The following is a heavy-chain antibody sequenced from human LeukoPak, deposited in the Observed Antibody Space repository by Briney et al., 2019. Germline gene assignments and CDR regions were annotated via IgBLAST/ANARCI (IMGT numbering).Heavy chain of an antibody. CDR1: GGTFTSYT. Sequence: SVKVSCKASGGTFTSYTISWVRQALGQGLEWMGRIIPIFGIENYAQKFQGRVTITADKSTSTAYMELSSLRSEDTAVYYCARVSEGAFDIWGQGTMVIVSS. J-gene: IGHJ3*02. V-gene: IGHV1-69*02. CDR2: IIPIFGIE. CDR3: ARVSEGAFDI.